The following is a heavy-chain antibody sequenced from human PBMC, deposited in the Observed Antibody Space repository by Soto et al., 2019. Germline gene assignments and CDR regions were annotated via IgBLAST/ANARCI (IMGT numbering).Heavy chain of an antibody. D-gene: IGHD3-16*02. Sequence: QVQLVQSGAEVKKPGASVKVSCKASGYTFTSYGISWVRQAPGQGLEWMGWISAYNGNTNYAQKLQGRVTMTTDTATRTAYRELRSMRSDDTGVYYWARGGGNVWGSYRYWGQGTLVTVSS. CDR3: ARGGGNVWGSYRY. CDR2: ISAYNGNT. J-gene: IGHJ4*02. V-gene: IGHV1-18*01. CDR1: GYTFTSYG.